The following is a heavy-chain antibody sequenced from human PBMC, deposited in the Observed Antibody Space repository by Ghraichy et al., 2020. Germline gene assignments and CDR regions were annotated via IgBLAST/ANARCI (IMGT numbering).Heavy chain of an antibody. D-gene: IGHD7-27*01. V-gene: IGHV3-23*01. J-gene: IGHJ4*02. Sequence: GGSLRLSCAASGFTFTRSAMSLFRQAPGKGLEWVSTISGSGDSTYYADSVKGRFTISTDSSKNTLYLQMNSLRAEDTALYYCARRAANWGFFDCWGQGTLVTVSS. CDR1: GFTFTRSA. CDR2: ISGSGDST. CDR3: ARRAANWGFFDC.